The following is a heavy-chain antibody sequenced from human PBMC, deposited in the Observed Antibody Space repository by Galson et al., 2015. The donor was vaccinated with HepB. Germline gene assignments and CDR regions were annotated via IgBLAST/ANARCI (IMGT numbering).Heavy chain of an antibody. CDR1: GFTFSSYA. D-gene: IGHD2-2*01. Sequence: SLRLSCAASGFTFSSYAMHWVRQAPGKGLEWVAVISYDGSNKYYADSVKGRFTISRDNSKNTLYLQMNNLRAEDTAVYYCARDIGEYQLLGQFDYWGQGTLVTVSS. J-gene: IGHJ4*02. V-gene: IGHV3-30*04. CDR2: ISYDGSNK. CDR3: ARDIGEYQLLGQFDY.